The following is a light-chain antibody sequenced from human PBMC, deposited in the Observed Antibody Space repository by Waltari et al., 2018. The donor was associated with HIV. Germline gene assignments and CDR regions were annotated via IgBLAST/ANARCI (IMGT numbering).Light chain of an antibody. CDR2: DNN. J-gene: IGLJ2*01. Sequence: QSVLTQLPSVSGAPGQRVTIACTGTRSNIGAGFDVHWYQQIPGNAPKLLIYDNNIRPSGVPDRFSGYKSGTSAYLAMTGLQCEDEADYYCQSYDMSQSGSLVFGGGTKLTVL. V-gene: IGLV1-40*01. CDR1: RSNIGAGFD. CDR3: QSYDMSQSGSLV.